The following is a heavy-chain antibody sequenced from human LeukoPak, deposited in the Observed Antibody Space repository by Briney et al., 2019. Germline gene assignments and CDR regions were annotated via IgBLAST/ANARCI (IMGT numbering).Heavy chain of an antibody. CDR3: ARGRFHYDSSGYSSFYH. Sequence: GGSLRLSCAASGFTVSGNYMSWVRQAPGKGLEWVANINQDGSEKYYVDSVTGRFTISRDNAQNSLHLQMSSLRAEDTAVYYCARGRFHYDSSGYSSFYHWGQGTLVTVSS. CDR1: GFTVSGNY. CDR2: INQDGSEK. D-gene: IGHD3-22*01. V-gene: IGHV3-7*01. J-gene: IGHJ4*02.